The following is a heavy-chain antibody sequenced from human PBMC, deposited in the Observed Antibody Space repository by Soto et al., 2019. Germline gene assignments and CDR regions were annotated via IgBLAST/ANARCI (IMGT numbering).Heavy chain of an antibody. Sequence: PGGSLRLSCAASGFTFSSYSMNWVRQAPGKGLEWVSYISSSSSTIYYADSVKGRFTISRDNAKNSLYLQMNSLRDEDTAVYYCARDKLPSFGVVIIGDGMDVWGQGTTVTVSS. CDR1: GFTFSSYS. V-gene: IGHV3-48*02. CDR2: ISSSSSTI. CDR3: ARDKLPSFGVVIIGDGMDV. J-gene: IGHJ6*02. D-gene: IGHD3-3*01.